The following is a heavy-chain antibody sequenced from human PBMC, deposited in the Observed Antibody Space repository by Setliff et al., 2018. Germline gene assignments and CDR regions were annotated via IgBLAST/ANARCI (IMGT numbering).Heavy chain of an antibody. D-gene: IGHD2-21*02. CDR3: ARGLDVCGGGACYTDGPYYFDY. CDR2: INHSGST. CDR1: GESFSGHY. V-gene: IGHV4-34*01. Sequence: PSETLSLTCAVYGESFSGHYWSWIRQPPGKGLEWVGEINHSGSTNYNPSLKSRVTISVDTPKNQFSLKLSSVAAADTAVYYCARGLDVCGGGACYTDGPYYFDYWGRGTLVTVSS. J-gene: IGHJ4*02.